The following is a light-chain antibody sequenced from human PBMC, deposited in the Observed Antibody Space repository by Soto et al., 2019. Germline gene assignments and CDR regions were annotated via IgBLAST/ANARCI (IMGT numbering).Light chain of an antibody. Sequence: EIVLTQSPATLSLSPGERATFSCRASQSVSSDLVWYQQKPGQAPRLLIYDASNRATGIPARFSGSGSGIDFTLIIISVAPEDLADYHCQQRSAWPPLTFGGGNKVDIK. V-gene: IGKV3-11*01. CDR1: QSVSSD. CDR3: QQRSAWPPLT. CDR2: DAS. J-gene: IGKJ4*01.